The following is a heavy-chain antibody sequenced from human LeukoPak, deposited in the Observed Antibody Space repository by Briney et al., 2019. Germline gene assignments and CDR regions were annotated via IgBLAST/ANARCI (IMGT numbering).Heavy chain of an antibody. J-gene: IGHJ5*02. CDR2: IYYSGST. D-gene: IGHD4-17*01. Sequence: SETLSLTCAVYGGSFSGYQWSWIRQPPGKGLEWIGYIYYSGSTYYNPSLKSRVTISVDTSKNQFSLKLSSVTAADTAVYYCARMTTVTNNWFDPWGQGTLVTVSS. CDR3: ARMTTVTNNWFDP. CDR1: GGSFSGYQ. V-gene: IGHV4-34*01.